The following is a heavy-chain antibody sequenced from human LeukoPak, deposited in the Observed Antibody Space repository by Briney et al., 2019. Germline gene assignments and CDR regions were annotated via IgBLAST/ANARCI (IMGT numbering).Heavy chain of an antibody. CDR3: ARRLLGRGNGGQPGGRGAFDI. D-gene: IGHD4-23*01. Sequence: PSETLSLTCTVSGYSISSGYYWGWIRQPPGKGLEWIGSIYHSGSTNYNPSLKSRVTISVDTSKNQFSLKLSSVTAADTAVYYCARRLLGRGNGGQPGGRGAFDIWGQGTMVTVSS. CDR1: GYSISSGYY. CDR2: IYHSGST. J-gene: IGHJ3*02. V-gene: IGHV4-38-2*02.